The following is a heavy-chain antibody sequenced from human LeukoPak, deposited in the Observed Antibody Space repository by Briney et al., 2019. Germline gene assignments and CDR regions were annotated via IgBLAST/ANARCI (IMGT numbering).Heavy chain of an antibody. V-gene: IGHV3-30*01. CDR1: GFTFGTYT. Sequence: SGGSLRLSCAASGFTFGTYTMHWVRQAPGKGLEWMAVISYNGGFEYHADSVKGRFSISRDNSENTLYLQMNSLRAEDTALYYCARERDGFDIWGQGTVVTVS. CDR3: ARERDGFDI. J-gene: IGHJ3*02. CDR2: ISYNGGFE.